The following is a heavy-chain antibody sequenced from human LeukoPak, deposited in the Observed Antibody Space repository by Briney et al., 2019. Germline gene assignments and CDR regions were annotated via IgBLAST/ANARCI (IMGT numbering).Heavy chain of an antibody. J-gene: IGHJ4*02. CDR3: AKGPLAAAASYFDY. CDR2: IYSGGST. CDR1: GGSFSGYY. D-gene: IGHD6-13*01. Sequence: PSETLSLTCAVYGGSFSGYYWSWVRQAPGKGLEWVSVIYSGGSTYYADSVKGRFTISRDNSKNTLYLQMNSLRAEDTAVYYCAKGPLAAAASYFDYWGQGTLVTVSS. V-gene: IGHV3-66*02.